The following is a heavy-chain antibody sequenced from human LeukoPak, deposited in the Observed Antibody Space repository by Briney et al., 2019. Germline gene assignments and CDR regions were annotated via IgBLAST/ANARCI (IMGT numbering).Heavy chain of an antibody. Sequence: GESLKISCKGSGYSFTSYWIGWVRQMPGKGLEWMGIIYPGDSNTIYSPSFQGQVTISADKSISTAYLQWSSLKASDTAMYYCARRSYYYGSGSYSYFDYWGQGTLVTVSS. CDR3: ARRSYYYGSGSYSYFDY. CDR1: GYSFTSYW. V-gene: IGHV5-51*01. J-gene: IGHJ4*02. D-gene: IGHD3-10*01. CDR2: IYPGDSNT.